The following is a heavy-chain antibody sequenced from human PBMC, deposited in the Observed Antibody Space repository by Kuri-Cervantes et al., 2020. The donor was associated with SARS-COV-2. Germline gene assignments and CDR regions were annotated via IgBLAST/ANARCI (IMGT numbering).Heavy chain of an antibody. CDR3: ARGDIAVDGALDY. D-gene: IGHD6-19*01. CDR2: IRYDGSNK. V-gene: IGHV3-30*02. J-gene: IGHJ4*02. Sequence: GGSLRLSCAASGFTFSSYGMHWVRQAPGKGLEWVAFIRYDGSNKYYADSVKGRFTISRDKSKNTLYLQMNSLRAEDTAVYYCARGDIAVDGALDYWGQGTLVTVSS. CDR1: GFTFSSYG.